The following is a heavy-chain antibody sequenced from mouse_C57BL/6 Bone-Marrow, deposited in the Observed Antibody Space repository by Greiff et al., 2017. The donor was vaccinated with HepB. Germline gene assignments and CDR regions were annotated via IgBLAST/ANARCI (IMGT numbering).Heavy chain of an antibody. Sequence: EVHLVESGGGLVKPGGSLKLSCAASGFTFSDYGMHWVRQAPEKGLEWVAYISSGSSTIYYADTVKGRFTISRDNAKNTLFLQMTSLRSEDTAMYYCASSDSSGYAYFDYWGQGTTLTVSS. CDR2: ISSGSSTI. CDR3: ASSDSSGYAYFDY. CDR1: GFTFSDYG. D-gene: IGHD3-2*02. J-gene: IGHJ2*01. V-gene: IGHV5-17*01.